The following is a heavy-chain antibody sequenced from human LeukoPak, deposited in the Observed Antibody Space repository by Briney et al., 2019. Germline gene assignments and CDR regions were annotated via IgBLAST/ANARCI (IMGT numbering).Heavy chain of an antibody. CDR3: ARDNNAAFDI. V-gene: IGHV3-7*04. D-gene: IGHD2-2*01. J-gene: IGHJ3*02. CDR1: GFTFSSYW. Sequence: GGSLRLSCAASGFTFSSYWMSWVRQAPGKGLEWVANIKPDGSEQYYVDSVRGRFTVSRDNAKNSLYLQMNSLSAEDTAVYYCARDNNAAFDIWGLGTMVTVSS. CDR2: IKPDGSEQ.